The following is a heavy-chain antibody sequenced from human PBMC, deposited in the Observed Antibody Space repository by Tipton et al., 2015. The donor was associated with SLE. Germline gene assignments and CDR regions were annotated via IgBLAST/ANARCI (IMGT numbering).Heavy chain of an antibody. J-gene: IGHJ4*02. D-gene: IGHD3-22*01. V-gene: IGHV3-21*03. CDR1: GFTSSTYT. CDR2: ISSSTSYI. CDR3: ARSYYDSTDYYFDY. Sequence: SLRLSCAASGFTSSTYTMNWVRQAPGKGLEWVSSISSSTSYIYYADSVKGRFTISRDNAKNSLFLQMNSLRAEDTAVYYCARSYYDSTDYYFDYWGQGTLVTVSS.